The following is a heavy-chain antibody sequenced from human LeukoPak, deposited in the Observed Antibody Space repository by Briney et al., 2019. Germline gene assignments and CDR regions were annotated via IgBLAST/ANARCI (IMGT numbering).Heavy chain of an antibody. CDR2: INPNSGGT. V-gene: IGHV1-2*02. J-gene: IGHJ6*03. CDR3: ARGVYDFWSGYYWYYMDV. CDR1: GYTFTGYY. Sequence: ASVKVSCKASGYTFTGYYMHWVRQAPGQGLEWMGWINPNSGGTNYAQKFQGRVTMTRDTSISTAYMELSRLRSDDTAVYYCARGVYDFWSGYYWYYMDVWGKGTTVTVSS. D-gene: IGHD3-3*01.